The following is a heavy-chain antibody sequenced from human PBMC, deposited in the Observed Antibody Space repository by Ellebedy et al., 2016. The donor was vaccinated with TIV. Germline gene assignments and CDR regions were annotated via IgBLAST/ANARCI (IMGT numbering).Heavy chain of an antibody. Sequence: GESLKISCAASGFTFSSYAMHWVRQAPGKGLEWVAVISYDGSNKYYADSVKGRFTISRDNSKNTLYLQMNSLRAEDTAVYYCARGRELESDIDYWGQGTLVTVSS. CDR2: ISYDGSNK. V-gene: IGHV3-30*04. CDR3: ARGRELESDIDY. J-gene: IGHJ4*02. CDR1: GFTFSSYA. D-gene: IGHD1-26*01.